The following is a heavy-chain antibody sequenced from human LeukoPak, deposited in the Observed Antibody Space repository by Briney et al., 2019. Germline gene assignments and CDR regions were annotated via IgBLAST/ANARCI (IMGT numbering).Heavy chain of an antibody. CDR1: GGTFSSYA. J-gene: IGHJ4*02. V-gene: IGHV1-69*01. CDR2: IIPSFGTA. D-gene: IGHD5-12*01. CDR3: ARSRASMVATSSSIDY. Sequence: SSVRVSCKASGGTFSSYAISWVRQAPGQGLEWMGGIIPSFGTANYAQKFQGRVTITADESTSTAYMELSSLRSEDTAVYYCARSRASMVATSSSIDYWGQGTLVTVSS.